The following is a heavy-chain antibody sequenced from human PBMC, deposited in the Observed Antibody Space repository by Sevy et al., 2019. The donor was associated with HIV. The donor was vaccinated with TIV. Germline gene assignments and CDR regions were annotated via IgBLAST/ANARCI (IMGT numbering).Heavy chain of an antibody. J-gene: IGHJ4*02. CDR3: ASDILTGSDF. D-gene: IGHD3-9*01. V-gene: IGHV3-30*02. CDR1: GFTFSSYG. Sequence: GGSLRLSCAASGFTFSSYGMHWVRQAPGKGREWVAFIWYDGSDTYYADSVKGRFNISRDNSKNTLYLQMNSLRTEDTAIYYCASDILTGSDFWGQGTLVTVSS. CDR2: IWYDGSDT.